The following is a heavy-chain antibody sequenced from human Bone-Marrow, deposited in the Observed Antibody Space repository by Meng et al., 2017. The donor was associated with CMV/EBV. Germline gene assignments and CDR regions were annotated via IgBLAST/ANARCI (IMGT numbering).Heavy chain of an antibody. D-gene: IGHD1-1*01. CDR1: GFTFSSYA. CDR2: ISYDGSNK. Sequence: GESLKIYCAASGFTFSSYAMHWVRQAPGKGLEWVAVISYDGSNKYYADSVKGRFTISRDNSKNTLYLQMNSLRAEDTAVYYCARGFPPTGTIFDYWGQGTLVTVSS. V-gene: IGHV3-30-3*01. J-gene: IGHJ4*02. CDR3: ARGFPPTGTIFDY.